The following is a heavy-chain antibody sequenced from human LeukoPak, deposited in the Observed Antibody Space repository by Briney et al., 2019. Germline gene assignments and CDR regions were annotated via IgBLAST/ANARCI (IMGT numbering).Heavy chain of an antibody. CDR3: ARHGVEVATIDPYYFDY. Sequence: GESLKISCKGFGYSFTSYWIAWVRQMPGKGLEWMGIIYPGDSDTRYSPSFQGQVTISADKSISTAYLQWSSLKASDTAMYYCARHGVEVATIDPYYFDYWGQGTLVTVSS. D-gene: IGHD5-24*01. V-gene: IGHV5-51*01. CDR2: IYPGDSDT. J-gene: IGHJ4*02. CDR1: GYSFTSYW.